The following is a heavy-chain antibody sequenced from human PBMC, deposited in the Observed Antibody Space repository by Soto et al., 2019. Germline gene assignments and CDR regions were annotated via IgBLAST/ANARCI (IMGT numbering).Heavy chain of an antibody. J-gene: IGHJ5*02. CDR1: GFSLSNAGLG. CDR2: IFSNDEK. V-gene: IGHV2-26*04. Sequence: QVTVKESGPVLVKPTETLTLTCTVSGFSLSNAGLGVSWIRQPPGKALEWLAHIFSNDEKSYSTSLKSRLTISXXXXXSXVXXXXXXMDPVDTATYYXASTYSSSWYWFDPWGQGTLVTVSS. D-gene: IGHD6-13*01. CDR3: ASTYSSSWYWFDP.